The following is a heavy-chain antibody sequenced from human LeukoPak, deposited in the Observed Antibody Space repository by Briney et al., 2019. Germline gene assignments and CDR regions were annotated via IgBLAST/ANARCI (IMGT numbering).Heavy chain of an antibody. CDR1: GFTFSSYS. CDR2: ISSSSSYI. Sequence: GGSLRLSCAASGFTFSSYSMNWVRQAPGKGLEWVSSISSSSSYIYYADSVKGRFTIFRDNAKNSLYLQMISLRAEDTAVYFCARDRYGDYAIDSWGQGTLVTVSS. D-gene: IGHD4-17*01. V-gene: IGHV3-21*01. CDR3: ARDRYGDYAIDS. J-gene: IGHJ4*02.